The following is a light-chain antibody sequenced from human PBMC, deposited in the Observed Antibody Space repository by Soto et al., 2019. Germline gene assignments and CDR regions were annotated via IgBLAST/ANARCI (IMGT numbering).Light chain of an antibody. Sequence: DIQMTQSPSTLSPPLGDRVTITCRASRSISDWLAWYQQKPGKAPKLLIFDASSLKSGVPSRFSGSGSGTEFTLTISRLQPDDVATYYCLQYSSHSWTFGQGTKVDIK. CDR2: DAS. J-gene: IGKJ1*01. CDR1: RSISDW. V-gene: IGKV1-5*01. CDR3: LQYSSHSWT.